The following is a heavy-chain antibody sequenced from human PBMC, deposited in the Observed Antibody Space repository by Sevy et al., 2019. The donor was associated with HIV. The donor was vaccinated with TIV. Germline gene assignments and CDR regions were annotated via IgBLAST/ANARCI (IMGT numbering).Heavy chain of an antibody. D-gene: IGHD2-2*01. Sequence: ASVKVSCKASGYSLNSYDINWVRQATGQGLEWMGWMNPDSGRRGYAPKFQGRVTMTTDTSKGTAYLELRGLSSDDSAVYYCARADLDSTTFFYYYGLDVWGQGTTVTVS. CDR3: ARADLDSTTFFYYYGLDV. CDR1: GYSLNSYD. J-gene: IGHJ6*02. CDR2: MNPDSGRR. V-gene: IGHV1-8*01.